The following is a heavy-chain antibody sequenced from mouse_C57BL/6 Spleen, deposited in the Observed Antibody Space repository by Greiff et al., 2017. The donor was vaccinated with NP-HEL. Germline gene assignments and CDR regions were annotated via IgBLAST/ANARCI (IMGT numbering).Heavy chain of an antibody. V-gene: IGHV7-3*01. CDR3: ARYGSSPHWYFDV. CDR1: GFTFTDYY. CDR2: ISNKANGYTT. D-gene: IGHD1-1*01. Sequence: EVQGVESGGGLVQPGGSLSLSCAASGFTFTDYYMSWVRQPPGKALAWLGFISNKANGYTTEYSASVKGRFTISRDNSQSILYLQMNALRAEDSATYYCARYGSSPHWYFDVWGTGTTVTVSS. J-gene: IGHJ1*03.